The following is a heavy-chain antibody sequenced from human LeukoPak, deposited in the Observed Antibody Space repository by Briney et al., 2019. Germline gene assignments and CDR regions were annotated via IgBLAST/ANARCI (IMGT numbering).Heavy chain of an antibody. CDR2: ISGSDGTT. CDR1: GFTFSNYA. CDR3: AKYDRATMILVVISHNAFDV. Sequence: RGSLRLSCAASGFTFSNYAMTWVRQAPGKGLEWVSTISGSDGTTFYADSVKGRFSISRDNSANTLYLQMNSLRAEDTAVYCCAKYDRATMILVVISHNAFDVWGQGTTVTASS. V-gene: IGHV3-23*01. J-gene: IGHJ3*01. D-gene: IGHD3-22*01.